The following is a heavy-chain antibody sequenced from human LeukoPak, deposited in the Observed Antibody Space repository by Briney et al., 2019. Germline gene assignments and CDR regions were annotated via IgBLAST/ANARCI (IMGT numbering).Heavy chain of an antibody. D-gene: IGHD1-26*01. CDR1: GYTFTCYY. CDR2: INPNSGGT. CDR3: ARDPGSYFYYYYGMDV. V-gene: IGHV1-2*02. J-gene: IGHJ6*02. Sequence: GASVKVSCKASGYTFTCYYMDWVGQARGQGKEWRGWINPNSGGTNYAQKFQGRVTMTTDTSISTAYLELSRLRSDDTAVYYCARDPGSYFYYYYGMDVWGQGTTVTVSS.